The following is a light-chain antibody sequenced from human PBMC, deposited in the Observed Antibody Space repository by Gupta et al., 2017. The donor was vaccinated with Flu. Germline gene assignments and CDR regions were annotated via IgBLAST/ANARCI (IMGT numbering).Light chain of an antibody. V-gene: IGLV2-14*01. CDR1: SSDVGNSDY. J-gene: IGLJ1*01. CDR2: DVS. Sequence: QSALTQPASVSGSPGHSITISCTGTSSDVGNSDYVSWYQQDPGKAPKLLIYDVSNRPSGVYSRFSGSKSGNTASLTISGPQAEDETEYDCSSYTSTTTFYVFGTGTKVTVL. CDR3: SSYTSTTTFYV.